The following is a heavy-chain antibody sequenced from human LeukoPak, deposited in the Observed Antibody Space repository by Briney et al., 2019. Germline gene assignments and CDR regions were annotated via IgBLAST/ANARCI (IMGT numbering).Heavy chain of an antibody. J-gene: IGHJ4*02. V-gene: IGHV3-49*04. CDR2: IRSKAYGGTT. D-gene: IGHD3-3*01. CDR1: GLTFGDYA. Sequence: PGRSLRLSCTASGLTFGDYAMSWVRQAPGKGLEWVGFIRSKAYGGTTEYAASVKGRFTISRDDSKSIAYLQMNSLKTEDTAVYYCTRVSDFWSGYPGYFDFWGQGTLVTVSS. CDR3: TRVSDFWSGYPGYFDF.